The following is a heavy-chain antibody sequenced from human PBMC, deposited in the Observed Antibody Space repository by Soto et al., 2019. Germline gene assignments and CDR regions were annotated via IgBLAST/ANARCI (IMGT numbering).Heavy chain of an antibody. CDR2: ISYDASRN. Sequence: QVQLVESGGGVVQPGRSLRLSCEASGLTFKNYGMHWVRQAPGKGLEWVATISYDASRNYYADSVKGRFTVSRDQSMNTLYLQMNSLRAEDTAVYYCARDLRSSYLDLWGRGTLVTVSS. J-gene: IGHJ2*01. CDR3: ARDLRSSYLDL. D-gene: IGHD1-26*01. CDR1: GLTFKNYG. V-gene: IGHV3-33*01.